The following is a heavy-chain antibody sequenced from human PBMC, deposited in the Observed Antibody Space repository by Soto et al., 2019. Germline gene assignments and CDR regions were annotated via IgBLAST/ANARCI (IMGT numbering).Heavy chain of an antibody. CDR1: GFTFSGSA. D-gene: IGHD3-22*01. Sequence: GGSLRLSCAASGFTFSGSAMHWVRQASGKGLEWVGRIRSKANSYATAYAASVKGRFTISRDDSKNTAYLQMNSLKTEDTAVYYCTRRDDYHYYDSSGYYQHYYYYGMDVWGQGTTVTVSS. V-gene: IGHV3-73*01. CDR3: TRRDDYHYYDSSGYYQHYYYYGMDV. CDR2: IRSKANSYAT. J-gene: IGHJ6*02.